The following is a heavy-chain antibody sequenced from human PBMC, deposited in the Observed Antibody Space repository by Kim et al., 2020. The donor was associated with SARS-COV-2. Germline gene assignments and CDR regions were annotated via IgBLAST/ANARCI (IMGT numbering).Heavy chain of an antibody. CDR3: AKLQGGTFGELLVHYYYGMDV. V-gene: IGHV3-30*18. CDR2: ISYDGSNK. D-gene: IGHD3-10*01. Sequence: GGSLRLSCAASGFTFSSYGMHWVRQAPGKGLEWVAVISYDGSNKYYADSVKGRFTISRDNSKNTLYLQMNSLRAEDTAVYYCAKLQGGTFGELLVHYYYGMDVWGQGTTVTVSS. CDR1: GFTFSSYG. J-gene: IGHJ6*02.